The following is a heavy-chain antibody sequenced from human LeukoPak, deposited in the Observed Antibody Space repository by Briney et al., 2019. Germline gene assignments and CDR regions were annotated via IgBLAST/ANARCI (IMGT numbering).Heavy chain of an antibody. CDR1: GFTFSTTV. J-gene: IGHJ4*02. Sequence: GGSLRLSCAASGFTFSTTVMHWVRQAPGKGLEYVSVISANGGSRSYASSVRDRFTISRDNSKNTLYLQMGSLRPDDMAVYYRARDRSGGGLDYWGQGTLVTVPS. D-gene: IGHD3-10*01. V-gene: IGHV3-64*01. CDR2: ISANGGSR. CDR3: ARDRSGGGLDY.